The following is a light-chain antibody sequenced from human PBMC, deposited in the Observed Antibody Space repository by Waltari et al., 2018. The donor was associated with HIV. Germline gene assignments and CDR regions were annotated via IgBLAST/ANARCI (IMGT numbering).Light chain of an antibody. CDR3: QQRS. Sequence: EIVLTQSPATLSLSPGERATLSCRASQSVSSYLAWYQQKPGQAPRLLIYDASNRATGIPARFSGSGSGTDFTLTISSLEPEDSAVYYCQQRSFGQGTKLEIK. J-gene: IGKJ2*01. CDR2: DAS. V-gene: IGKV3-11*01. CDR1: QSVSSY.